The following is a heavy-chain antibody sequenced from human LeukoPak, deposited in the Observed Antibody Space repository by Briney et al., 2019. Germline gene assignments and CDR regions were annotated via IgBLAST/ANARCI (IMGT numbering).Heavy chain of an antibody. D-gene: IGHD3-3*01. CDR1: GFPFSTYV. CDR3: AGSFWSGRHNWFDP. CDR2: IYSGGST. J-gene: IGHJ5*02. Sequence: GGSLRLSCAASGFPFSTYVMSWVRQAPERGPEWVSVIYSGGSTYYADSVKGRFTISRDNPKNTLYLQMNSLRAEDTAVYYCAGSFWSGRHNWFDPWGQGTLVTVSS. V-gene: IGHV3-53*01.